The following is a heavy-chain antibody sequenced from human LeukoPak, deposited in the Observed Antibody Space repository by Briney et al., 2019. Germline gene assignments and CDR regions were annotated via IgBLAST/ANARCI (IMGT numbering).Heavy chain of an antibody. CDR2: ITSSSSYI. V-gene: IGHV3-21*04. J-gene: IGHJ4*02. CDR1: GFTFSRYS. CDR3: ARSVAASRDY. Sequence: GGSPRLSCAASGFTFSRYSINWVRQAPGRGLEWVSSITSSSSYIYYADSVKGRFTISRDNAKNSLYLQMNSLRAEDTALYYCARSVAASRDYWGQGTLVTVSS. D-gene: IGHD2-15*01.